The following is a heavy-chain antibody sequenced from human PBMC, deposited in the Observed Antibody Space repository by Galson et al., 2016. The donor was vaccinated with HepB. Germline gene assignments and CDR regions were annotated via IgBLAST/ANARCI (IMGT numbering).Heavy chain of an antibody. CDR1: GYTFTSYW. V-gene: IGHV5-51*01. CDR2: IYPGDSNT. Sequence: QSGAEVKKPGESLKISCKVYGYTFTSYWIGWVRQMPGKGLEWMGIIYPGDSNTKYSPSFQGQVTPSADNSISTAYLPWSSLKDADTAVYYFARPQASGNSGSYYGMGVWGQGTTVTVSS. D-gene: IGHD1-26*01. J-gene: IGHJ6*02. CDR3: ARPQASGNSGSYYGMGV.